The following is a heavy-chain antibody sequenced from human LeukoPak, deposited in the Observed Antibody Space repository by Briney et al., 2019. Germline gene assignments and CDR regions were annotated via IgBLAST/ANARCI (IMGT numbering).Heavy chain of an antibody. CDR1: GGSISSSSYY. D-gene: IGHD6-19*01. CDR2: IYYSGST. CDR3: ARQSGWLIASSYYYYGMDV. Sequence: SEALSLTCTVSGGSISSSSYYWGWIRRPPGKGLEWIGSIYYSGSTYYNPSLKSRVTISVDTSKNQFSLKLSSVTAADTAVYYCARQSGWLIASSYYYYGMDVWGQGTTVTVSS. J-gene: IGHJ6*02. V-gene: IGHV4-39*01.